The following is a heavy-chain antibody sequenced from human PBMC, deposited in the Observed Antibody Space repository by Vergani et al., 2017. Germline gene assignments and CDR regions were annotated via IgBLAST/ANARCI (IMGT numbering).Heavy chain of an antibody. Sequence: QVQLVESGGGVVQPGRSLRLSCTPSSFQLGDYGLHWVRQAPGRGLDWVSRTWYEGNNNYYADSVKGRFTIAKDISKNTLYLQMNSRRGDDTAVYYCARETRDTPSSLDYWGQGTLVIVSS. V-gene: IGHV3-33*01. CDR2: TWYEGNNN. CDR1: SFQLGDYG. CDR3: ARETRDTPSSLDY. J-gene: IGHJ4*02. D-gene: IGHD5-24*01.